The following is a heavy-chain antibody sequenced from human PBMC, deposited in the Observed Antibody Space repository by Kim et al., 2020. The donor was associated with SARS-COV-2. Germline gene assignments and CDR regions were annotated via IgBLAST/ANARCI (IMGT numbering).Heavy chain of an antibody. CDR1: GFTFSSYS. J-gene: IGHJ5*02. CDR2: ISSSSSYI. D-gene: IGHD2-15*01. CDR3: ARDQGPVVVADIWFDP. Sequence: GGSLRLSCAASGFTFSSYSMNWVRQAPGKGLEWVSSISSSSSYIYYADSVKGRFTISRDNAKNSLYLQMNSLRAEDTAVYYCARDQGPVVVADIWFDPWGQGTLDTVSS. V-gene: IGHV3-21*01.